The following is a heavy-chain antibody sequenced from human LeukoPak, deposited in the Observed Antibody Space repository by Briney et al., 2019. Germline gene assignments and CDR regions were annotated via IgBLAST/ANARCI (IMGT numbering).Heavy chain of an antibody. CDR3: AKDLAWQQPYGMDV. CDR2: ISWNSGSI. Sequence: PGRSLRLSCAASGFTFDDYAMHWVRQAPGKGVEGVSGISWNSGSIGYADSVKGLFTISRDNAKNSLYLQMNSLRAEDTALYYCAKDLAWQQPYGMDVWGQGTTVTVSS. V-gene: IGHV3-9*01. CDR1: GFTFDDYA. J-gene: IGHJ6*02. D-gene: IGHD6-13*01.